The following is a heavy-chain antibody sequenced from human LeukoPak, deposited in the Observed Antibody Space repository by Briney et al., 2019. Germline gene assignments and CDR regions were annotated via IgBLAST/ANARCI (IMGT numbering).Heavy chain of an antibody. CDR1: GGSISSGGYY. V-gene: IGHV4-31*03. Sequence: SQTLSLTCTVSGGSISSGGYYWSWIRQHPGKGLEWIGYIYYSGSTYYNPSLKSRVTISVDTSKNQFSLKLSSVTAADTAVYYCARDRAKPYYYYGMDVWGQGTTVTVSS. CDR2: IYYSGST. CDR3: ARDRAKPYYYYGMDV. J-gene: IGHJ6*02.